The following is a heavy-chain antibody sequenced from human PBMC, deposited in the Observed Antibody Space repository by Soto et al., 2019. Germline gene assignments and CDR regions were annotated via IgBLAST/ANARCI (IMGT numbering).Heavy chain of an antibody. CDR3: AASLTLGIVGALDAFDI. J-gene: IGHJ3*02. Sequence: SVKVSCKASGFTFTSSAVQWVRQARGQRLEWIGWIVVGSGNTNYAQKFQERVTITRDMSTSTAYMELSSLRSEDTVVYYCAASLTLGIVGALDAFDIWGQGTMVTVSS. CDR1: GFTFTSSA. V-gene: IGHV1-58*01. CDR2: IVVGSGNT. D-gene: IGHD1-26*01.